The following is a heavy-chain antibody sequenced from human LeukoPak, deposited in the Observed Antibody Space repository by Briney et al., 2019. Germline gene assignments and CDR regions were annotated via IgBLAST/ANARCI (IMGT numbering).Heavy chain of an antibody. CDR2: IVVGSGNT. CDR1: GFTFTSSA. D-gene: IGHD3-10*01. Sequence: ASVKVSCKASGFTFTSSAMQWVRQARGQRLEWIGWIVVGSGNTNYAQKFQGRVTITADKSTSTAYMELSSLRSEDTAVYYCARSYYYVSGSQEISYGMDVWGQGTTVTVSS. CDR3: ARSYYYVSGSQEISYGMDV. V-gene: IGHV1-58*02. J-gene: IGHJ6*02.